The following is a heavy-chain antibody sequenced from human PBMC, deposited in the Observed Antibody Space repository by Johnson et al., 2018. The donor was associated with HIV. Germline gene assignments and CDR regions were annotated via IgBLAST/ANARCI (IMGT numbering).Heavy chain of an antibody. Sequence: VQLVESGGGVVQPGGSLRLSCAASGFTVSSNYMSWVRQAPGKGLEWVSVIYSGGSTYYADSVKGRFTISRANAKTSLYLQMTSLRVEVPAVYYFAKYMRLISEDYDILRGTSLDAVDSWGQWTMVTVSS. D-gene: IGHD3-9*01. J-gene: IGHJ3*02. CDR2: IYSGGST. CDR3: AKYMRLISEDYDILRGTSLDAVDS. V-gene: IGHV3-66*02. CDR1: GFTVSSNY.